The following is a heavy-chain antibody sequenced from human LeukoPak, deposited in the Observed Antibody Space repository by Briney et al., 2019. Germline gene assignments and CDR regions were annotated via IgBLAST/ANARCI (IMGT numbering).Heavy chain of an antibody. J-gene: IGHJ4*02. D-gene: IGHD3-22*01. CDR1: GYTFTRYG. V-gene: IGHV1-18*01. Sequence: ASVKVSFKASGYTFTRYGISWVRQAPGQGLEWMGWINGYNGSTNYAQNLQGRVTMTTDTSTSTAYMELRSLRSDDTAVYYCARDIGDTSGYYRYYFDYWGQGTLVTVSS. CDR3: ARDIGDTSGYYRYYFDY. CDR2: INGYNGST.